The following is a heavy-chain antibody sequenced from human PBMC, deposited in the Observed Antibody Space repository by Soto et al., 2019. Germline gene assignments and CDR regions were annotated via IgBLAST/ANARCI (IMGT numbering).Heavy chain of an antibody. V-gene: IGHV4-4*02. CDR1: GASVSTSDW. Sequence: QVRLQESGPGLVKPSGTLSLTCDVSGASVSTSDWWSWVRQPPGKGLEWIGEGHHSGGTNYNPSLKSRVTISVDTSNNQFSLRLTSVTAAYTALYYCARKVVVVVAARSLEYFHHWGQGTLVTVSS. D-gene: IGHD2-15*01. CDR3: ARKVVVVVAARSLEYFHH. J-gene: IGHJ1*01. CDR2: GHHSGGT.